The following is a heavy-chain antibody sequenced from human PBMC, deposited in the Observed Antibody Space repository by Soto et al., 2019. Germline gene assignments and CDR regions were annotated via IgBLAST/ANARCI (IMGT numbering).Heavy chain of an antibody. CDR2: IYYYSGNT. CDR1: GGSISSGDYY. Sequence: PSETLSLTCTVSGGSISSGDYYWSWIRQTPGKGLEWIGSIYYYSGNTYYNPSLKSRVTISVDTSMTQFSLALSSVTAADTAVYYCARDSGYSYGPFDSWGQGSLVTVSS. V-gene: IGHV4-30-4*01. D-gene: IGHD5-18*01. CDR3: ARDSGYSYGPFDS. J-gene: IGHJ4*02.